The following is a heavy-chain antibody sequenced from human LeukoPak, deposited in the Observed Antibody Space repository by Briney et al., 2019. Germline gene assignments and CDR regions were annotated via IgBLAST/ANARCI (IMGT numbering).Heavy chain of an antibody. J-gene: IGHJ6*02. CDR2: INPSGGST. D-gene: IGHD3-16*01. CDR1: GYTFTNYY. Sequence: ASVKVSCKASGYTFTNYYMHWVRQAPGQGLEWMGIINPSGGSTSYAQKFQGRVTMTRDTSTSTVYVELSSLRSEDTAVYYCARDMGDYSVSYYYYYGMDVWGQGTTVTVSS. V-gene: IGHV1-46*01. CDR3: ARDMGDYSVSYYYYYGMDV.